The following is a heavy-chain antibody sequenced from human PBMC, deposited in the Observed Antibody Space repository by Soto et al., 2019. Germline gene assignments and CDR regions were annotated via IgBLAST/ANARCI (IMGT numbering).Heavy chain of an antibody. CDR3: ASTEGDTAMVPTFDY. D-gene: IGHD5-18*01. J-gene: IGHJ4*02. V-gene: IGHV4-34*01. CDR2: INHSGST. Sequence: SETLSLTCAVYGRSFSGYYWSWIRQPPGKGLEWIGEINHSGSTNYNPSLKSRVTISVDTSKNQFSLKLSSVTAADTAVYYCASTEGDTAMVPTFDYWGQGTLVTVSS. CDR1: GRSFSGYY.